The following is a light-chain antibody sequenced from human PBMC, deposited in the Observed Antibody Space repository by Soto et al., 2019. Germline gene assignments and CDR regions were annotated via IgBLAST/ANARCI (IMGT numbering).Light chain of an antibody. Sequence: EIIMTQSPATLSVSPGERVTLSCRASQSVSGNLAWYQLKPGQAPRLLISGASARATGFPARFSGSGSGTEFTLTISSLQSEDFAVYYCQQYNNWPGTFGQGTKVDNK. J-gene: IGKJ1*01. V-gene: IGKV3-15*01. CDR1: QSVSGN. CDR3: QQYNNWPGT. CDR2: GAS.